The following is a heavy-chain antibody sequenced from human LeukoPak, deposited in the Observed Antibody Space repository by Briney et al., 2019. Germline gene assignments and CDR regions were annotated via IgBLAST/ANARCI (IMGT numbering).Heavy chain of an antibody. CDR3: ARPVGEDAFDI. D-gene: IGHD1-26*01. V-gene: IGHV3-23*01. Sequence: PGGSLRLSCAASGFTFSSYAVSWVRQAPGKGLEWISATSSSDPGTYYADSVRGRFTISRDNSKNTLYLQMNSLRAEDTAVYYCARPVGEDAFDIWGQGTMVTVSS. CDR1: GFTFSSYA. CDR2: TSSSDPGT. J-gene: IGHJ3*02.